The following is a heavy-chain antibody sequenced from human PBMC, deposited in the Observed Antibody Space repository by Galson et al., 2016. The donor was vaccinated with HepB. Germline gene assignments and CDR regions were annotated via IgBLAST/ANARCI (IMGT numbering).Heavy chain of an antibody. D-gene: IGHD3-22*01. Sequence: SLRLSCAASGFTFSFYSMNWVRQAPGKGLEWVSSISSDGDFIHYADSLKGRFAISRDNAEKSLHLQMNSLRAEDTAVYFCARGYYNDSSDYEPDVFDVWGQGTLVTVSS. J-gene: IGHJ3*01. CDR3: ARGYYNDSSDYEPDVFDV. V-gene: IGHV3-21*01. CDR1: GFTFSFYS. CDR2: ISSDGDFI.